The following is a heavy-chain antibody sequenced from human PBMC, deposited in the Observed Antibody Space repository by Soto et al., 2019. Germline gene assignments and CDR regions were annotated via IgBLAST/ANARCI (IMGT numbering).Heavy chain of an antibody. Sequence: EVQLAESGGGLVQPGGSLRLSCAASGFTFSDHYMDWVRQAPGKGLEWVGRSRDKVHSHTTEYAASVKGRFTISRGDSENSLYLQKNSLNAEDAAVYYCARGVVSTCYFDYWGQGTLVTVSS. V-gene: IGHV3-72*01. J-gene: IGHJ4*02. CDR2: SRDKVHSHTT. CDR1: GFTFSDHY. D-gene: IGHD5-12*01. CDR3: ARGVVSTCYFDY.